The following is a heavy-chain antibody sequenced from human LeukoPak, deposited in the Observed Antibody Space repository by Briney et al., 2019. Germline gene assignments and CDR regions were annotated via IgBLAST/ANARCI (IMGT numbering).Heavy chain of an antibody. D-gene: IGHD3-22*01. J-gene: IGHJ3*02. V-gene: IGHV4-61*02. CDR3: ARVGLTYYYDSSGYLLRNAFDI. CDR1: GGSISSGSYY. CDR2: IYTSGST. Sequence: SETLSLTCTVSGGSISSGSYYWSWIRQPAGEGLEWIGRIYTSGSTNYNPSLKSRVTISVDTSKNQFSLKLSSVTAADTAVYYCARVGLTYYYDSSGYLLRNAFDIWGQGTMVTVSS.